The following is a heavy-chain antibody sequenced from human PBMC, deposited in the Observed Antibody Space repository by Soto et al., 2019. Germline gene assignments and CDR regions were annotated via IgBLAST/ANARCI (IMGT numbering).Heavy chain of an antibody. J-gene: IGHJ4*02. V-gene: IGHV3-30*18. CDR1: GFTFSSYG. D-gene: IGHD3-22*01. CDR3: AKPQYYYDSSLDY. Sequence: GGSLRLSCAASGFTFSSYGMHWVRQAPGKGLEWVAVISYDGSNKYYADSVKGRFTISRDNSKNTLYLQMNSLRAEDTAVYYGAKPQYYYDSSLDYWGQGTLVTFSS. CDR2: ISYDGSNK.